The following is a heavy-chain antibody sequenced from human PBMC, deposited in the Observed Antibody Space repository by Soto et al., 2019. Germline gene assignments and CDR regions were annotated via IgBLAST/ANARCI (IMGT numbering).Heavy chain of an antibody. CDR1: GFTFINAW. CDR3: TTLWYSYGSTDY. V-gene: IGHV3-15*01. D-gene: IGHD3-10*01. J-gene: IGHJ4*02. CDR2: IKSRGGGGTT. Sequence: PGGSLRLSCAASGFTFINAWLSWVRQAPGKGPEWVGQIKSRGGGGTTDYAAPVKGRFTISRDDSKNTLYLQMSSLKTEDTAVYYCTTLWYSYGSTDYWGQGTLVTVSS.